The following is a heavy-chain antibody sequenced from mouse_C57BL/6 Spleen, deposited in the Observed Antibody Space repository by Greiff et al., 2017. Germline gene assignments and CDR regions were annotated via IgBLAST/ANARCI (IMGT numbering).Heavy chain of an antibody. CDR2: IHPSDSDT. J-gene: IGHJ3*01. CDR3: AQIDGYFPWFAY. D-gene: IGHD2-3*01. V-gene: IGHV1-74*01. Sequence: QVQLQQPGAELVKPGASVKVSCKASGYTFTSYWMHWVKQRPGQGLEWIGRIHPSDSDTNYNQKFKGKATLTVDKSSSTAYMQLSSLTSEDSAVYYCAQIDGYFPWFAYWGQGTLVTVSA. CDR1: GYTFTSYW.